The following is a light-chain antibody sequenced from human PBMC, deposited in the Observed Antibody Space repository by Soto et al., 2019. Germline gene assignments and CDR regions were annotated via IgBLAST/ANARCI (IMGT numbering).Light chain of an antibody. V-gene: IGLV2-14*01. Sequence: QSALTQPASVSGSPGQSITISCTGTSSDVGGSNYVSWYQQHPGEAPKLMIYDVSYRPSGISNRFSGSKSGNTASLTISGLQAEDEADYFCSSFGGSSTRFGGGNKLTVL. J-gene: IGLJ2*01. CDR3: SSFGGSSTR. CDR2: DVS. CDR1: SSDVGGSNY.